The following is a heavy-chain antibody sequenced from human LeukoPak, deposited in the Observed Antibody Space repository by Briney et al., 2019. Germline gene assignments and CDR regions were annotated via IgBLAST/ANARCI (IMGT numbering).Heavy chain of an antibody. CDR1: GFTFSSYS. D-gene: IGHD2-2*01. V-gene: IGHV3-21*01. CDR3: ARDVFGSEYPFDF. J-gene: IGHJ4*02. CDR2: ISTSSSYI. Sequence: GGSLRLSCAASGFTFSSYSMNWVRQAPGKGLEWVSSISTSSSYIYYADSLKGRFTISRDNARNSLYLHMNSLRAEDTAVYYCARDVFGSEYPFDFWGQGTLVTVSS.